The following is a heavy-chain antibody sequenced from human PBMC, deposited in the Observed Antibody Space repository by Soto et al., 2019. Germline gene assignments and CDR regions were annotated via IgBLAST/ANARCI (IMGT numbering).Heavy chain of an antibody. Sequence: EVRLVESEGGLVQPGGSLSLSCSASGFTFSYYWMHWVRQAPGQGLLWVSRIHSDGSSTTYADSVKGRFTISRDNAKNTVSLKMNSRGGEDRGGFFCAGGDRGAFDLWGQGKMVPVSS. J-gene: IGHJ3*01. CDR1: GFTFSYYW. D-gene: IGHD2-21*02. V-gene: IGHV3-74*01. CDR3: AGGDRGAFDL. CDR2: IHSDGSST.